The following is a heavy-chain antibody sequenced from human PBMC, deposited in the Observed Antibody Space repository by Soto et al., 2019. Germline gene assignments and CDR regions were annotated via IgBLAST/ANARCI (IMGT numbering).Heavy chain of an antibody. D-gene: IGHD3-10*01. J-gene: IGHJ6*02. V-gene: IGHV3-30*18. Sequence: QVQLVESGGGVVQPGRSLRLSCAASGFTFSSYGMHWVRQAPGKGLEWVAVISYDGSNKYYADSVKGRFTISRDNSKNTLYLQMNSLRAEDTAVYYCAKVLYGSGSYSITGYYGMDVWGQGTTVTVSS. CDR2: ISYDGSNK. CDR3: AKVLYGSGSYSITGYYGMDV. CDR1: GFTFSSYG.